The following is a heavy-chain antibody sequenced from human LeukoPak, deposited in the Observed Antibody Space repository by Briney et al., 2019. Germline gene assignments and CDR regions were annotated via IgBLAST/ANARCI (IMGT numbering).Heavy chain of an antibody. J-gene: IGHJ4*02. CDR3: ARRQYRSSWYYFDY. CDR2: INSDGSTT. CDR1: GLSLSSHW. D-gene: IGHD6-13*01. V-gene: IGHV3-74*01. Sequence: GGSLRLSCAASGLSLSSHWMHCVRQAPGNGLLSVSRINSDGSTTNYADSVKGRFTISRDNAKNTLYLQMNSLRAEDTAVYYCARRQYRSSWYYFDYWGQGTLVTVSS.